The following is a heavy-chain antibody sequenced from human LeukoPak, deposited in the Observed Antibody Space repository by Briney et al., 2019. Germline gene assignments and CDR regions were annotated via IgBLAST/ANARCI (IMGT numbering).Heavy chain of an antibody. V-gene: IGHV3-74*01. Sequence: GGSLRLSCAASGFTFETYWMHWVRQAPGKGLEWVSCINGYGSITNHADSVKGRFTISRDNAKNILYLQMNSLRAEDTAVYYCAKATGTFYYFDYWGQGTLVTVSS. J-gene: IGHJ4*02. CDR3: AKATGTFYYFDY. D-gene: IGHD1-1*01. CDR1: GFTFETYW. CDR2: INGYGSIT.